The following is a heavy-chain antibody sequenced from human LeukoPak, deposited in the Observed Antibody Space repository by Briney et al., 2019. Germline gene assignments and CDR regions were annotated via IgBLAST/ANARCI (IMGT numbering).Heavy chain of an antibody. CDR1: GFTFHNYA. J-gene: IGHJ1*01. CDR2: ISWNSGSI. CDR3: ARTSGYCSGGSCPEYFQH. V-gene: IGHV3-9*01. D-gene: IGHD2-15*01. Sequence: GGSLRLSCAASGFTFHNYAMHWVRQAPGKGLEWVSGISWNSGSIAYADSVKGRFTISRDNSKNTLYLQMNSLRAEDTAVYYCARTSGYCSGGSCPEYFQHWGQGTLVTVSS.